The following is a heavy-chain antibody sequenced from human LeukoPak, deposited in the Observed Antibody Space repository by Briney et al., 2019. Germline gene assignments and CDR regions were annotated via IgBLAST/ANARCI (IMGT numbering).Heavy chain of an antibody. CDR1: GFTFNNYA. V-gene: IGHV3-23*01. D-gene: IGHD4-11*01. CDR2: VSGSGDNT. J-gene: IGHJ4*02. Sequence: GGSLRLPCAASGFTFNNYAMTWVGQAPGKGLEWVSVVSGSGDNTNYADSVKGRFTISRDNSKNTLFLQMNSLRTEDTAVYFCARWGNDYSQFDSWGQGTLVTVS. CDR3: ARWGNDYSQFDS.